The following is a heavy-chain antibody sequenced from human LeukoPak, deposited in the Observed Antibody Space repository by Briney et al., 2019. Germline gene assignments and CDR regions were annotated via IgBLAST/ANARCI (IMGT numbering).Heavy chain of an antibody. D-gene: IGHD4-17*01. V-gene: IGHV3-74*01. CDR3: AKLPHDYGDYDDGGWDYFDY. CDR1: GFTFSSYW. CDR2: INSDGTTT. Sequence: GGSLRLSCAASGFTFSSYWTHWVRQAPGKGLVWVSRINSDGTTTNYADSVKGRFTISRDNSKNTLYLQMNSLRAEDTAVYYCAKLPHDYGDYDDGGWDYFDYWGQGTLVTVSS. J-gene: IGHJ4*02.